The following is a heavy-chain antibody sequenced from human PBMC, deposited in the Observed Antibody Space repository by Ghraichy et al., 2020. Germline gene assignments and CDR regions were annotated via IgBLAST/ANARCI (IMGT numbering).Heavy chain of an antibody. J-gene: IGHJ6*02. CDR2: ISSSSSTI. Sequence: GESLNISCAASGFTFSSYSMNWVRQAPGKGLEWVSYISSSSSTIYYADSVKGRFTISRDNAKNSLYLQMNSLRDEDTAVYYCARDKGYCSSTSCPRPYGMDVWGQGTTVTVSS. D-gene: IGHD2-2*01. CDR1: GFTFSSYS. V-gene: IGHV3-48*02. CDR3: ARDKGYCSSTSCPRPYGMDV.